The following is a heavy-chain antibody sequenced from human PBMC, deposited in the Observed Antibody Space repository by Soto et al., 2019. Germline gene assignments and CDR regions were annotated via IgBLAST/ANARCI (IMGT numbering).Heavy chain of an antibody. J-gene: IGHJ6*02. Sequence: QVQLVESGGGVVQPGRSLRLSCAASGFTFSTYAMHWVRQAPGKGLEWVAVISHDGSNKYYADSVKGRFTISRDNSKNTLDLQMNSLRAEDTAVYYCARGVVILTVFPIGGMDVWGQGTTVSVCS. CDR3: ARGVVILTVFPIGGMDV. D-gene: IGHD3-9*01. CDR2: ISHDGSNK. CDR1: GFTFSTYA. V-gene: IGHV3-30-3*01.